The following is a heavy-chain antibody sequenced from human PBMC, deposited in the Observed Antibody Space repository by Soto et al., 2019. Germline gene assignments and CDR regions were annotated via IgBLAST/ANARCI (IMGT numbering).Heavy chain of an antibody. J-gene: IGHJ4*02. D-gene: IGHD1-26*01. CDR2: INRNGNT. CDR1: GGSFTDYY. Sequence: SETLSLTCAVSGGSFTDYYWSWIRQPPGKGLEWIGRINRNGNTNYKPSLRSRVTMSVDTSKNQFSLKLSSVTAADTAVYYCARLLKGEYHFDSWGQGALVTVSS. CDR3: ARLLKGEYHFDS. V-gene: IGHV4-4*07.